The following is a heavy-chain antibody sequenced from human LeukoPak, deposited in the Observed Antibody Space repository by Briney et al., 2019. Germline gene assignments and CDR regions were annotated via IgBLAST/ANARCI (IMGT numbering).Heavy chain of an antibody. J-gene: IGHJ4*02. CDR3: ATGNWRNYFDY. Sequence: GGSLRLSCAAPGFTFTSDAISWVRQAPGKGLEWVSSISGSDDSTYYADSVKGRFAISRDNSKNTLFPQMNSLRDEDTAVYYCATGNWRNYFDYWGQGTLVTVSS. D-gene: IGHD3-3*01. CDR2: ISGSDDST. CDR1: GFTFTSDA. V-gene: IGHV3-23*01.